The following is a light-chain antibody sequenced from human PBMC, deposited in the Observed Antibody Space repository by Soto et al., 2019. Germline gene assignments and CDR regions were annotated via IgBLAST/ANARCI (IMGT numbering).Light chain of an antibody. Sequence: DFQMTQSRSSLSASXXDKVXITCRGSQDISMYLNWYQQKSGKAPKXXIYDASNLETGVPSRFSGSGAGTDFTFTISSLQPEDIATYYCQQYDNLPYTFGQGTRLEIK. CDR3: QQYDNLPYT. CDR2: DAS. J-gene: IGKJ5*01. CDR1: QDISMY. V-gene: IGKV1-33*01.